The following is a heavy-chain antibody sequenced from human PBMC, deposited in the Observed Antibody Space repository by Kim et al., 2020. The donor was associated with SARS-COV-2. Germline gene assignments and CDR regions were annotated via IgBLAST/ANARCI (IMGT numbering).Heavy chain of an antibody. Sequence: ASVKVSCKASGYTFTSYYMHWVRQAPGQGLEWMGIINPSGGSTSYAQKFQGRVTMTRDTSTSTVYMELSSLRSEDTAVYYCARDPMHSRLPGERRVVPAAIGDWFDPWGQGTLVTVSS. CDR2: INPSGGST. CDR1: GYTFTSYY. J-gene: IGHJ5*02. V-gene: IGHV1-46*01. CDR3: ARDPMHSRLPGERRVVPAAIGDWFDP. D-gene: IGHD2-2*02.